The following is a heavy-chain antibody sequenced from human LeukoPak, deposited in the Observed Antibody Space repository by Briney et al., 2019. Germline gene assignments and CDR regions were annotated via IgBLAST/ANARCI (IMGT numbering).Heavy chain of an antibody. CDR2: IYYSGST. CDR3: ARQGEQWLDYFDY. J-gene: IGHJ4*02. CDR1: GGSISSSSYY. V-gene: IGHV4-39*01. Sequence: PSETLSLTCTVSGGSISSSSYYWGWIRQPPGKGLEWIGSIYYSGSTYYNPSLKSRVTISVDTSKNQFSLKLSSVTAADTAVYYCARQGEQWLDYFDYCGQGTLVTVSS. D-gene: IGHD6-19*01.